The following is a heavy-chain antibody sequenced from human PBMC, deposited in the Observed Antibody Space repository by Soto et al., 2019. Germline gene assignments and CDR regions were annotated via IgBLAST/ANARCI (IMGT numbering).Heavy chain of an antibody. V-gene: IGHV3-7*03. CDR2: IKEDGSER. J-gene: IGHJ4*02. CDR3: ARDVGPVTIFGEALSGYFDF. D-gene: IGHD3-3*01. CDR1: GFSFGNYW. Sequence: PGGSLRLSCAVSGFSFGNYWMSWVRQALGKGLEWLASIKEDGSERYYLDSVKGRFTISRDNAKDSLSLQMNSLRGEDTAFYYCARDVGPVTIFGEALSGYFDFWGQGTLVTVSS.